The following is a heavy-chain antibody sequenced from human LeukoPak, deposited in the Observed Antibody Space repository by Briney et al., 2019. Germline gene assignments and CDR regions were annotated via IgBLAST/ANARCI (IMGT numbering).Heavy chain of an antibody. V-gene: IGHV4-39*07. CDR2: IYYSGST. CDR1: GGSISSSSYY. CDR3: GTLRVRWIFDY. J-gene: IGHJ4*02. D-gene: IGHD4-17*01. Sequence: SETLSLTCTVSGGSISSSSYYWGWIRQPPGKGLEWIGSIYYSGSTYYNPSLKSRVTISVDTSKNQFSLKLSSVTAADTAVYYCGTLRVRWIFDYWGQGTLVTVSS.